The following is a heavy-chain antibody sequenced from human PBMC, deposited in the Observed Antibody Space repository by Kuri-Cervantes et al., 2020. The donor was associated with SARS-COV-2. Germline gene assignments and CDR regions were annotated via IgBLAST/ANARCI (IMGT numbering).Heavy chain of an antibody. V-gene: IGHV4-39*07. Sequence: GSLRLSCTVSGGSISSSSYYWGWIRQPPGKGLEWIGSIYYSGSTYYNPSLKSRVTISVDTSKNQFSLKLSSVAAADTAVYYCARVGGQVAGTLYFQHWGQGTLVTVSS. D-gene: IGHD6-19*01. CDR1: GGSISSSSYY. CDR2: IYYSGST. J-gene: IGHJ1*01. CDR3: ARVGGQVAGTLYFQH.